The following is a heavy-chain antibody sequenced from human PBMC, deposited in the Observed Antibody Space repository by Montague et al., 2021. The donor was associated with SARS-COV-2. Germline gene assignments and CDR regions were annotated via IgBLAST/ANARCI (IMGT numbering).Heavy chain of an antibody. CDR1: GFTFGDYA. CDR3: AKSDSSSPYFDY. CDR2: ISWNSGSI. D-gene: IGHD6-6*01. Sequence: SLRLSCAAPGFTFGDYAMHWVRQAPGEGLEWVSGISWNSGSIGYADSVKGRFTISRDNAKNSLYLQMNSLRAEDTALYYCAKSDSSSPYFDYWGQGTLVTVSS. V-gene: IGHV3-9*01. J-gene: IGHJ4*02.